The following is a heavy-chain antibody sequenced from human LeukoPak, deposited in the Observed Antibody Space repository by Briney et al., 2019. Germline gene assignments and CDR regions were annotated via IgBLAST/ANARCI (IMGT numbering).Heavy chain of an antibody. CDR3: TRHTDIYASPDY. J-gene: IGHJ4*02. Sequence: GESLKISCKCSGYSFTNYWIGWVRQMPGKGLEWMGIVFPGDSGTRYSPSFQGQVTISAAKSISTAYLQWSSLKASDTAMFYCTRHTDIYASPDYWGQGTLVTVSS. D-gene: IGHD3-10*01. CDR1: GYSFTNYW. V-gene: IGHV5-51*01. CDR2: VFPGDSGT.